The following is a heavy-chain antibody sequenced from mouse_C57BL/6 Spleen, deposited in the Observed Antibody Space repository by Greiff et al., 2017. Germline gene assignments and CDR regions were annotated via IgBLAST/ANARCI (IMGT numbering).Heavy chain of an antibody. V-gene: IGHV5-9*01. Sequence: EVHLVESGGCLVKPGGSLKLSCAASGFTFRSYTMSWVRQTPEKRLEWVATISGGGGNTYSPDSVKGLFTLSRDNATTTLYLHMSSCRSEYTAWYYCARHWGYYGSSSLAMDYWGQGTSVTVSS. CDR2: ISGGGGNT. D-gene: IGHD1-1*01. CDR3: ARHWGYYGSSSLAMDY. J-gene: IGHJ4*01. CDR1: GFTFRSYT.